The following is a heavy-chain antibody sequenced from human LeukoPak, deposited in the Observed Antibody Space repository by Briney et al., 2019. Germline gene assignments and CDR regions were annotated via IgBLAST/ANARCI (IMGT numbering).Heavy chain of an antibody. CDR1: GFTFDDYG. V-gene: IGHV3-20*04. Sequence: PGGSLRLSCAASGFTFDDYGMSWVRQAPGKGLEWVSGINWNGGRTGYAESVKGRFTISRDNAKNSLYLQMNTLRAEDTALYYCARVSPEIVVVTGTGAPDYWGQGTLVTVSS. J-gene: IGHJ4*02. CDR3: ARVSPEIVVVTGTGAPDY. D-gene: IGHD2-21*02. CDR2: INWNGGRT.